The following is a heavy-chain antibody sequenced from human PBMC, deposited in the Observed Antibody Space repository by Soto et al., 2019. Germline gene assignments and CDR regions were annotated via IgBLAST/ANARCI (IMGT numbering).Heavy chain of an antibody. J-gene: IGHJ4*02. D-gene: IGHD2-15*01. CDR3: AKAPSGMDSRTFFDY. CDR2: ISWNSGSI. V-gene: IGHV3-9*01. CDR1: GFTFDDYA. Sequence: EVQLVESGGGLVQPGRSLRLSCAASGFTFDDYAMHWVRQAPGKGLEWVSGISWNSGSIGYADSVKGRFTISRDNAKNSLYLQMNSLRAEDTALYYCAKAPSGMDSRTFFDYWGQGTLVTVSS.